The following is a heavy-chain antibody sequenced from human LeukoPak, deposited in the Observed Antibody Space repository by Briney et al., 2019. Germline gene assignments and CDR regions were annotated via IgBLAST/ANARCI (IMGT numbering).Heavy chain of an antibody. D-gene: IGHD1-14*01. J-gene: IGHJ4*02. CDR1: GFTFGGYG. CDR3: TRYNNDHFNY. CDR2: IAYDGSRA. V-gene: IGHV3-33*01. Sequence: GGSLRPSCAGSGFTFGGYGMHWFRQTPGKGLEWVAVIAYDGSRAFYADSVKGRFTISRDNSKNTMSVQMDDLRAEDTAVYYCTRYNNDHFNYWGQGSLVTVSS.